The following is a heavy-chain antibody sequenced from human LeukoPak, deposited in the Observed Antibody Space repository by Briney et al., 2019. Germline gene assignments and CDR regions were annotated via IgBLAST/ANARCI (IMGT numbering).Heavy chain of an antibody. J-gene: IGHJ5*02. CDR2: IYYSGST. CDR1: GGSISSGDYY. CDR3: ARENDGVNSLWFDP. Sequence: PSETLSLTCTVSGGSISSGDYYWSWIRQPPGKGLEWIGYIYYSGSTNYNPSLKSRVTISVDTSRNQFSLKLSSVTAADTAVYYCARENDGVNSLWFDPWGQGTLVTVSS. D-gene: IGHD4-23*01. V-gene: IGHV4-61*08.